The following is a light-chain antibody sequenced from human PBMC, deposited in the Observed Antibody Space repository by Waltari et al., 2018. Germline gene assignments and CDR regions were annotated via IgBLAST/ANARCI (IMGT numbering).Light chain of an antibody. CDR3: LQDYNYPRT. CDR2: AAS. V-gene: IGKV1-6*01. CDR1: QGITNE. J-gene: IGKJ1*01. Sequence: AIQMTQSPSSLSASVRDRVTITCRASQGITNELGCYQQKPGEAPKILIYAASNLENGVPSRFIGSGSGTDFTLTISSLQPEDFATYYCLQDYNYPRTFGQGTKVEI.